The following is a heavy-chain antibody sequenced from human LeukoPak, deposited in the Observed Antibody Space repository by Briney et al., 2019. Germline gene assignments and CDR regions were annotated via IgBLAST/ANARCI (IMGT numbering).Heavy chain of an antibody. J-gene: IGHJ4*02. CDR2: FDPEEGEN. Sequence: APVKVSCKVSGYSLTGLSIHWVRQAPGKGLQWMGGFDPEEGENIYVQQFRGRLTMTEDTSTDTAYMELPSLRIEDTAVYYCATSKSYFDYIFDQWGQGTLVTVSS. CDR1: GYSLTGLS. CDR3: ATSKSYFDYIFDQ. V-gene: IGHV1-24*01. D-gene: IGHD2/OR15-2a*01.